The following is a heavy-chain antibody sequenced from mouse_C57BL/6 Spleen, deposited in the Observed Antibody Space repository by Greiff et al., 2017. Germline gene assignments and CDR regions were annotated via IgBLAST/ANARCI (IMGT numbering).Heavy chain of an antibody. CDR1: GYTFTDYE. V-gene: IGHV1-15*01. J-gene: IGHJ3*01. D-gene: IGHD4-1*01. CDR3: TRDWAKGFAC. Sequence: VQLQQSGAELVRPGASVTLSCKASGYTFTDYEMHWVKQTPVHGLEWIGAIDPETGGTAYNQKFKGKAILTADKSSSTAYMELRSLTSEDSAVYYCTRDWAKGFACWGKGTLVTVSA. CDR2: IDPETGGT.